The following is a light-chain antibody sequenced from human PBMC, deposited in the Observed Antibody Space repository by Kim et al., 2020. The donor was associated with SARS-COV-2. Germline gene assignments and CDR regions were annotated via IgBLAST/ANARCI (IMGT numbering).Light chain of an antibody. J-gene: IGLJ1*01. Sequence: QSVLTQPPSVSAAPGQRATISCSGSSSDFGKAYVSWYLHLPGTAPKLPIYDNNKRPSGIPDRFSGSKSGTSATLDITGLRTGDEGDYYCGTWDDTLSGYYVLGTGTKVTVL. CDR3: GTWDDTLSGYYV. CDR2: DNN. CDR1: SSDFGKAY. V-gene: IGLV1-51*01.